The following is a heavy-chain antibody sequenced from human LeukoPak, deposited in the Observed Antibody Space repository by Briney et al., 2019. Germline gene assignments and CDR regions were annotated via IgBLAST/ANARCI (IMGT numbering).Heavy chain of an antibody. D-gene: IGHD2-2*01. V-gene: IGHV4-59*06. CDR1: GGSISSYY. J-gene: IGHJ6*02. Sequence: SETLSLTCTVSGGSISSYYWSWIRQPPGKGLEWIGYIYYSGSTYYNPSLKSRVTISVDTSKNQFSLKLSSVTAADTAVYYCARDLVVVPAATKNYYYYGMDVWGQGSTVTVSS. CDR2: IYYSGST. CDR3: ARDLVVVPAATKNYYYYGMDV.